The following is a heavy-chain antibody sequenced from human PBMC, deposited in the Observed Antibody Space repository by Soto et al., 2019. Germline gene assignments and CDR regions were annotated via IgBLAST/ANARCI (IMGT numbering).Heavy chain of an antibody. D-gene: IGHD3-3*01. J-gene: IGHJ6*02. V-gene: IGHV3-30-3*01. CDR2: ISYDGSNK. CDR3: ARSIFGYDGMDV. Sequence: GGSLRLSCAASGFTFSSYAMHWVRQAPGKGLEWVAVISYDGSNKYYADSVKGRFTISRDNSKNTLYLQMNSLRAEDTAVYYCARSIFGYDGMDVWGQETTVTVSS. CDR1: GFTFSSYA.